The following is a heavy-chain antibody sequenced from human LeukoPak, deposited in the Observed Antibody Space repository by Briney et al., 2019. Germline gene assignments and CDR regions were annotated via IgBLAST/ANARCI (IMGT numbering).Heavy chain of an antibody. CDR2: ISYDGSNK. CDR1: GFSFSNYT. CDR3: AREGGSYWPSSYYGMDV. Sequence: GGSLRLSCAASGFSFSNYTMHWVRQAPGKGLEWVAVISYDGSNKYYADSVKGRFTISRDNSKNTLYLQMNSLRAEDTAVYYCAREGGSYWPSSYYGMDVWGQGTTVTVSS. D-gene: IGHD1-26*01. V-gene: IGHV3-30*04. J-gene: IGHJ6*02.